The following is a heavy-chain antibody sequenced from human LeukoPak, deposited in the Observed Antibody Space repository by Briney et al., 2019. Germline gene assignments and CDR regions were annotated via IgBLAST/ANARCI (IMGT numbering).Heavy chain of an antibody. D-gene: IGHD1-26*01. V-gene: IGHV4-59*01. CDR1: GGSISSYY. CDR2: IYYSGST. J-gene: IGHJ4*02. Sequence: SETLSLTCTVSGGSISSYYWSWLRQPPGKGLEWIGYIYYSGSTNYNPSLKSRVTISVDTSKNQFSLKLSSVTAADTAVYYCARDLIGGVGADWGQGTLVTVSS. CDR3: ARDLIGGVGAD.